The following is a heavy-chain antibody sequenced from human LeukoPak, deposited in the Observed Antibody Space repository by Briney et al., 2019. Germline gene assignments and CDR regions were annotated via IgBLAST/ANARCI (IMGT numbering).Heavy chain of an antibody. CDR1: GGSISRSGYY. CDR3: AKDFGDFRTDY. J-gene: IGHJ4*02. D-gene: IGHD4-17*01. Sequence: SETPSLTCTVSGGSISRSGYYWAWIRQPPGKGLEWIASSDYTGSKTYNPSLKSRVTVSVDTSKNQFFLKLTSVTAADTAVYYCAKDFGDFRTDYWGQGTLVTVSS. CDR2: SDYTGSK. V-gene: IGHV4-39*05.